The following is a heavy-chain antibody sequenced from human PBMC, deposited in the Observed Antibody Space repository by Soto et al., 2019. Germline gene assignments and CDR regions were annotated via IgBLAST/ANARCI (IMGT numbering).Heavy chain of an antibody. CDR1: GYTFSTYG. D-gene: IGHD3-10*01. CDR2: ISAYNGHT. J-gene: IGHJ4*02. CDR3: ARVRXPMVRGVIITSVAPFDF. Sequence: ASVEVSCKTSGYTFSTYGVSWVRQAPGQGLEWMGWISAYNGHTNYAQKFQGRVTMTTDTSTSAAYMELRSLRSDDTAVYYCARVRXPMVRGVIITSVAPFDFWGQGTLVTVSS. V-gene: IGHV1-18*01.